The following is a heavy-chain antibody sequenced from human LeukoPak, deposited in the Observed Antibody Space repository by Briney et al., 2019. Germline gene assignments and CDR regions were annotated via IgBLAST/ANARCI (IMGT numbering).Heavy chain of an antibody. J-gene: IGHJ4*02. CDR2: IIPIFGTA. CDR3: ARDRHGDPTIDY. V-gene: IGHV1-69*05. CDR1: GGTFSSYA. D-gene: IGHD4-17*01. Sequence: SVKVSCKASGGTFSSYALCWVRQAPGQGLEWMGRIIPIFGTANYAQKFQGRVTITTDESTSTAYMELSSLRSEDTAVYYCARDRHGDPTIDYWGQGTLVTVSS.